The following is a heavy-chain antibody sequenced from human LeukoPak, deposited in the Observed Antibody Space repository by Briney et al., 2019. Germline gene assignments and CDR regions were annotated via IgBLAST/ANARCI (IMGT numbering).Heavy chain of an antibody. Sequence: PGGSLRLSCAASGFTFSSYAMHWVRQAPGKGLEWVAVISYDGSNKYYADSVKGRFTISRDNSKNTLYLQMNSLRAEDTAVYYCARDSQQPPYYYYYGMDVWGQGTTVTVSS. CDR3: ARDSQQPPYYYYYGMDV. V-gene: IGHV3-30-3*01. J-gene: IGHJ6*02. CDR2: ISYDGSNK. CDR1: GFTFSSYA. D-gene: IGHD6-13*01.